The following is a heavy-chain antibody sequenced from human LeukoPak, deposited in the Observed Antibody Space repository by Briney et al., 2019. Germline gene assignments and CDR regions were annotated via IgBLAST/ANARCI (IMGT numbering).Heavy chain of an antibody. J-gene: IGHJ6*04. V-gene: IGHV4-31*03. Sequence: PSETLSLTCTVSGGSISSGGYYWGWIRQHPGKGLEWLGYIYYSGSTYYNPSLKSRVTISVDTSKNQFSLKLSSVTAADTAVYSCARGAPDVWGKGTTVTVSS. CDR1: GGSISSGGYY. CDR3: ARGAPDV. CDR2: IYYSGST.